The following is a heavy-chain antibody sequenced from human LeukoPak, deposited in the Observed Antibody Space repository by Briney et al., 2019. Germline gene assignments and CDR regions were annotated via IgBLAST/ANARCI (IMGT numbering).Heavy chain of an antibody. CDR2: MNPNSGNT. CDR3: ARDPHYYDSSGYAFDI. CDR1: GYTFTSYD. V-gene: IGHV1-8*01. D-gene: IGHD3-22*01. Sequence: ASVKVSCKASGYTFTSYDINWVRQATGQGLAWMGWMNPNSGNTGYAQKFQGRVTMTRDTSISTAYMELSRLRSDDTAVYYCARDPHYYDSSGYAFDIWGQGTMVTVSS. J-gene: IGHJ3*02.